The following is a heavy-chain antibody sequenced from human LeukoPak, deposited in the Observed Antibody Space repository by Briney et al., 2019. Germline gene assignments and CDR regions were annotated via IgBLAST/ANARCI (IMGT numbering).Heavy chain of an antibody. CDR3: ARDPSGYDKPFDY. CDR2: IKQDGSEK. D-gene: IGHD5-12*01. Sequence: GGSLRLCCAASGFTFSSYWMSWVRQAPGKGLEWVANIKQDGSEKYYVDSVKGRFTISRDNAKNSLYLQMNSLRAEDTAVYYCARDPSGYDKPFDYWGQGTLVTVSS. V-gene: IGHV3-7*01. J-gene: IGHJ4*02. CDR1: GFTFSSYW.